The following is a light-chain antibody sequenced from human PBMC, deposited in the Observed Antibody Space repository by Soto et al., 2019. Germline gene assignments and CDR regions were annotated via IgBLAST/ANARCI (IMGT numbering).Light chain of an antibody. V-gene: IGLV2-11*01. CDR2: AVN. CDR1: SSDVGDYND. CDR3: CSYAGSYTWV. J-gene: IGLJ3*02. Sequence: QSALTQPRSVSGSPGQSVTISCTGTSSDVGDYNDVSWYQQHPGKAPQRLIYAVNMPPSGVPVRFSGSKSGNTASLTIPGLQDEGEAQYSCCSYAGSYTWVFGGGTQLTVL.